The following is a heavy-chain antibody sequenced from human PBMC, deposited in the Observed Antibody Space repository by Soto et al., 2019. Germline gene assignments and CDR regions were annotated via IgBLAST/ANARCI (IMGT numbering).Heavy chain of an antibody. Sequence: ASVKVSCKASGYTFTSYDINWVRQATGQGLEWMGWMNPNSGNTGYAQKFQGRVTMTRNTSISTAYMELSSLRSEDTAVYYCARGNRGLMVYANYYYYMDVWGKGTTVTVSS. D-gene: IGHD2-8*01. CDR1: GYTFTSYD. CDR3: ARGNRGLMVYANYYYYMDV. CDR2: MNPNSGNT. V-gene: IGHV1-8*01. J-gene: IGHJ6*03.